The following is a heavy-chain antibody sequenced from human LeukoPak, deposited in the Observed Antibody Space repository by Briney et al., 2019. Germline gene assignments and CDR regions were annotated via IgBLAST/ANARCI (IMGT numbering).Heavy chain of an antibody. J-gene: IGHJ4*02. D-gene: IGHD3-9*01. Sequence: PSDTLSLTCTVSGGSISSYYWSWIRQPPGKGLEWIGYIYYSGSTNYNPSLQRRATISVDTSKNQFSLKLSSVTAADTAVYYCARVRYDILTGYKYYFDDWGQGTLVTVSS. V-gene: IGHV4-59*12. CDR1: GGSISSYY. CDR3: ARVRYDILTGYKYYFDD. CDR2: IYYSGST.